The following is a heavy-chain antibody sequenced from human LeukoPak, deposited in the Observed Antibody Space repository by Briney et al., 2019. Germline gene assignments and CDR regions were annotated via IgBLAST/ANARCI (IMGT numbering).Heavy chain of an antibody. V-gene: IGHV1-18*01. Sequence: ASVKVSFKASVYTFISYGISWVRQAPGQGLEWMGWISAYNGNTNYAQNLQGRVTMTTDTSTSTAYMELRSLRSDDTAVYYCARDLLASFRYSSGPDAFDIWGQGTMVTVSS. CDR1: VYTFISYG. J-gene: IGHJ3*02. D-gene: IGHD6-19*01. CDR2: ISAYNGNT. CDR3: ARDLLASFRYSSGPDAFDI.